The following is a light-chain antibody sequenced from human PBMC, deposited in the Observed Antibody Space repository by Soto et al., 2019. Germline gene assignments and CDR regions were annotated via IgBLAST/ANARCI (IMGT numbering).Light chain of an antibody. Sequence: DIQMTQSPSTLSASVGDRVTITCRASQSISNYLAWYQQKPGKAPKVLIDDASSFESGVPLRFSGSGSGTEFTLTISSLQPDDFATYYCQEYDSYSSTFGQGTKLQIK. CDR3: QEYDSYSST. J-gene: IGKJ2*01. CDR2: DAS. CDR1: QSISNY. V-gene: IGKV1-5*01.